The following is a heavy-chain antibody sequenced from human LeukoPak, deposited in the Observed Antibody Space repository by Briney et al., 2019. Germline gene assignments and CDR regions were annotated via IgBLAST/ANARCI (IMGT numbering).Heavy chain of an antibody. Sequence: VASVKVSCKASGYTFTSYDTNWVRQATGQGLEWMGWMNPNSGNTGYAQKFQGRVTMTRNTSISTAYMELSSLRSEDTAVYYCARGSRFGEFHQEWFDPWGQGTLVTVSS. J-gene: IGHJ5*02. CDR1: GYTFTSYD. CDR2: MNPNSGNT. CDR3: ARGSRFGEFHQEWFDP. V-gene: IGHV1-8*01. D-gene: IGHD3-10*02.